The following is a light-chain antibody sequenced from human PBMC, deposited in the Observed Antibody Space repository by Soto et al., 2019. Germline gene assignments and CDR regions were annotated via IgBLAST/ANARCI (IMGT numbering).Light chain of an antibody. CDR2: GAS. CDR1: QSGSDSY. V-gene: IGKV3-20*01. J-gene: IGKJ3*01. Sequence: EIVLTQSPGTLSLSPGERATLSCRASQSGSDSYLAWYQQKPGQPPRLLIYGASSRATGVPDRFSASGSGTDFTLTISRLEPEDFAVYYCQQYGRSPFTFGPGTKVDIK. CDR3: QQYGRSPFT.